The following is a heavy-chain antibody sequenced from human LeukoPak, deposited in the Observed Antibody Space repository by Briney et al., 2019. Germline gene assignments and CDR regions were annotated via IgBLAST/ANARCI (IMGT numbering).Heavy chain of an antibody. CDR1: GFSFSSNY. CDR3: ARDPRGYERAFDI. CDR2: IYSGGST. Sequence: PGGSLSLSCAASGFSFSSNYMIWVRQAPGKGLEWVSVIYSGGSTYYADSVKGRFTISRDNSKNTLYLQMNSLRAEDTAVYYCARDPRGYERAFDIWGQGTMVTVSS. V-gene: IGHV3-53*01. J-gene: IGHJ3*02. D-gene: IGHD5-12*01.